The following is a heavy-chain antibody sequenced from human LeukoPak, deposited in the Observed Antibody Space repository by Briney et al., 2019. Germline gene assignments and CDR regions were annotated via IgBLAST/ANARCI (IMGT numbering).Heavy chain of an antibody. CDR1: GFTFSNSA. Sequence: GSLRLSCAASGFTFSNSAMNWVRQAPGKGLEWVSTISGSGAGTYYADSVKGRFTISRDNSKNTLYLQMNSLRAEDTAVYYCAREDPQTRVPEGLDVWGQGTTVTVSS. J-gene: IGHJ6*02. CDR2: ISGSGAGT. V-gene: IGHV3-23*01. D-gene: IGHD4/OR15-4a*01. CDR3: AREDPQTRVPEGLDV.